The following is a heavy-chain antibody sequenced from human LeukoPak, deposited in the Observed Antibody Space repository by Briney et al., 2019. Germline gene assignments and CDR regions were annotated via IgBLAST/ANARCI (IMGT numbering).Heavy chain of an antibody. Sequence: PGGSLRLSCAASGFTFSLYVMHWVRQAPGKGLEWVAFTRFDGSNKYYADSVKGRFTISRDNSKNTLYLQMNSLRAEDTAVYFCAKSTIVGATVDAFDFWGQGTMVTVSS. CDR2: TRFDGSNK. V-gene: IGHV3-30*02. CDR3: AKSTIVGATVDAFDF. CDR1: GFTFSLYV. J-gene: IGHJ3*01. D-gene: IGHD1-26*01.